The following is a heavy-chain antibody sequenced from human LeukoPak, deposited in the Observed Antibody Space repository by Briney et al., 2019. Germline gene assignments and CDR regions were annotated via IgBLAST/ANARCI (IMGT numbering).Heavy chain of an antibody. Sequence: GGSLRLSCAAAGFTVSRYAMSWVRQVPGKGLGCLSVISTSGGSSSYADSVKGRFTISRDNPRNTLYMQMNSLRAEDTALYYCAIMHPYYDGSGYWVQWGQGTLVTVSS. CDR3: AIMHPYYDGSGYWVQ. CDR2: ISTSGGSS. V-gene: IGHV3-23*01. D-gene: IGHD3-22*01. J-gene: IGHJ4*02. CDR1: GFTVSRYA.